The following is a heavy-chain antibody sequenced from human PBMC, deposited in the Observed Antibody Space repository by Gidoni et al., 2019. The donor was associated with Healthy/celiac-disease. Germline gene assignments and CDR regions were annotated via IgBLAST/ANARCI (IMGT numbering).Heavy chain of an antibody. CDR3: AKEFTIFGVVTDYAFDI. CDR1: GFPFSSYA. J-gene: IGHJ3*02. D-gene: IGHD3-3*01. CDR2: ISGSGGST. V-gene: IGHV3-23*01. Sequence: EVKLLESGGGLVQPGGYLRLSCAASGFPFSSYAMSWVRQAPGKGLEWVSAISGSGGSTYYADSVKGRFTISRDNSKNTLYLQMNSLRAEDTAVYYCAKEFTIFGVVTDYAFDIWGQGTMVTVSS.